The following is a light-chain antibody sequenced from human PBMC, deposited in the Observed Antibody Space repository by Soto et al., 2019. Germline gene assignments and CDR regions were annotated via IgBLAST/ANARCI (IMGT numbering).Light chain of an antibody. V-gene: IGKV3-20*01. CDR3: QQYGGSTRT. Sequence: VLTQSPDTLSLSPGERATLSCRASQSVGSSSLGWYQQKPGQAPRLVIFDISNRATGIPDRFSGSGSGTDCTLTISRVEPEDVAVYYCQQYGGSTRTFGQGTKVDIK. CDR2: DIS. J-gene: IGKJ1*01. CDR1: QSVGSSS.